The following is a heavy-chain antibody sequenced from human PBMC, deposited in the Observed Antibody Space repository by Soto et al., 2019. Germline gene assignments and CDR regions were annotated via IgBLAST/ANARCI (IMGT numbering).Heavy chain of an antibody. CDR2: IYYSGGT. CDR3: ARAAKSYDFWSGYSPNYYYYYYMDV. D-gene: IGHD3-3*01. CDR1: GGSISSYY. V-gene: IGHV4-59*01. Sequence: PSETLSLTCTVSGGSISSYYWSWIRQPPGKGLEWIGYIYYSGGTNYNPSLKSRVTISVDTSKNQFSLKLSSVTAADTAVYYCARAAKSYDFWSGYSPNYYYYYYMDVWGKGTTVTVSS. J-gene: IGHJ6*03.